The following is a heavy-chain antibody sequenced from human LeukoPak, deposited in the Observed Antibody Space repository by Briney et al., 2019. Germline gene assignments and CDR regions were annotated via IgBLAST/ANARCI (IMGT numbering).Heavy chain of an antibody. Sequence: ASVKVSCKASGYTFTSYDINWVRQAPGKGLEWMRGFDPEDGETIYAQKFQGRVTMTEDTSTDTAYMELSSLRSEDTAVYYCATGGTGLYGDYLQDFGWGQGTLVTVSS. CDR3: ATGGTGLYGDYLQDFG. D-gene: IGHD4-17*01. CDR2: FDPEDGET. V-gene: IGHV1-24*01. J-gene: IGHJ4*02. CDR1: GYTFTSYD.